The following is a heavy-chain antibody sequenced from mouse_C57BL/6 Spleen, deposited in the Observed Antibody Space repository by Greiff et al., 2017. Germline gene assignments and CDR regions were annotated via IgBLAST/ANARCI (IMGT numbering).Heavy chain of an antibody. CDR1: GYTFTSYW. V-gene: IGHV1-61*01. CDR2: IYPSDSET. D-gene: IGHD4-1*01. CDR3: ARMRTGTGNYFDY. Sequence: QVQLQQPGAELVRPGSSVKLSCKASGYTFTSYWMDWVKQRPGQGLEWIGNIYPSDSETHYNQKFKDKATLTVDKSSSTAYMQLSSLTSEDYAVDYCARMRTGTGNYFDYWGQGTTLTVSS. J-gene: IGHJ2*01.